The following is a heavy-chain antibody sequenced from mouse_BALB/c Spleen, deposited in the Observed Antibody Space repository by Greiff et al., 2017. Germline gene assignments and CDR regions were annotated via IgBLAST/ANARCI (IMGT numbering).Heavy chain of an antibody. V-gene: IGHV5-17*02. CDR1: GFTFSSFG. J-gene: IGHJ4*01. CDR3: ARGDEDYAMDY. D-gene: IGHD3-3*01. CDR2: ISSGSSTI. Sequence: EVMLVESGGGLVQPGGSRKLSCAASGFTFSSFGMHWVRQAPEKGLEWVAYISSGSSTIYYADTVKGRFTISRDNPKNTLFLQMTSLRSEDTAMYYCARGDEDYAMDYWGQGTSVTVSS.